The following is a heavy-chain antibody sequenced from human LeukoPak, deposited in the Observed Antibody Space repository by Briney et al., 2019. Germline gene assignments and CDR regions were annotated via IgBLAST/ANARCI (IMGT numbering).Heavy chain of an antibody. CDR3: ARVRKLVVPAAIDY. CDR2: IYHSGST. Sequence: SETLSLTCAVSGYSISSGYYLGWIRQPPGKGLEWIGSIYHSGSTYYNPSLKSRVTISVDTSKNQFSLKLSSVTAADTAVYYCARVRKLVVPAAIDYWGQGTLVTVSS. J-gene: IGHJ4*02. D-gene: IGHD2-2*02. V-gene: IGHV4-38-2*01. CDR1: GYSISSGYY.